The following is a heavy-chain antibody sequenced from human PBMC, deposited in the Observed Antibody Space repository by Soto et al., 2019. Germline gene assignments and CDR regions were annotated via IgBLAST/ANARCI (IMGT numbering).Heavy chain of an antibody. Sequence: GGSLRLSCAAFGFTFSDHYMDWVRQAPGKGLEWVSVIYSGGSTYYADSVKGRFTISRDNSKNTLYLQMNSLRAEDTAVYYCARDKMGNYIYYGMDVWGQGTTVTVSS. V-gene: IGHV3-66*01. CDR1: GFTFSDHY. J-gene: IGHJ6*02. CDR2: IYSGGST. D-gene: IGHD2-8*01. CDR3: ARDKMGNYIYYGMDV.